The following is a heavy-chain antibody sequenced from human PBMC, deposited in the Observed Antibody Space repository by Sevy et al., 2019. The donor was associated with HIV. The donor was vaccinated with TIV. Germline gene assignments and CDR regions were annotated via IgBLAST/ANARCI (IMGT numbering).Heavy chain of an antibody. V-gene: IGHV3-23*01. J-gene: IGHJ5*02. CDR2: ISGSGGST. Sequence: GGSLRLSCTASGFTFNTHAMTWVRQAPGKGLEWVSAISGSGGSTYYADSVKGRFTISRDNSKNTLYLQMNSLRAEDTAVYYCAKWGDWFDPWGQGTLVTVSS. CDR1: GFTFNTHA. CDR3: AKWGDWFDP. D-gene: IGHD3-16*01.